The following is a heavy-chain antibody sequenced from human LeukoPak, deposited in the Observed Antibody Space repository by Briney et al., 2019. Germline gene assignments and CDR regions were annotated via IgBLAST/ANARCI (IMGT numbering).Heavy chain of an antibody. CDR3: ARGALKYYDFWSGYYSNFHYYGMDV. J-gene: IGHJ6*02. CDR2: IRSKAYGGTT. V-gene: IGHV3-49*03. Sequence: GGSLRLSCTASGFTFGDCAMSWFRQAPGKGLEWVGFIRSKAYGGTTEYAASVKGRFTISRDDSKSIAYLQMNSLRAEDTAVYYCARGALKYYDFWSGYYSNFHYYGMDVWGQGTTVTVSS. D-gene: IGHD3-3*01. CDR1: GFTFGDCA.